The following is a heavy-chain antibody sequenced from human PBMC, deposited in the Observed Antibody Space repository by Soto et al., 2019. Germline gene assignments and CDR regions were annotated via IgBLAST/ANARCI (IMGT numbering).Heavy chain of an antibody. D-gene: IGHD6-19*01. CDR3: ARVGGWYGALDI. V-gene: IGHV1-69*13. CDR2: IIPIFGTG. CDR1: GGTFSSYA. J-gene: IGHJ3*02. Sequence: SVKVSCKASGGTFSSYAISWVRQAPGQGLEWMGGIIPIFGTGNYAQKFQGRLTITADESTSTAYMELSSLRSEDTAVYYCARVGGWYGALDIWGKGTTVTVSS.